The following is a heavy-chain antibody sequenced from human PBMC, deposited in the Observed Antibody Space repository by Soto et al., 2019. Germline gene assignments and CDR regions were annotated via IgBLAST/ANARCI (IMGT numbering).Heavy chain of an antibody. CDR1: GGSISSSSYF. V-gene: IGHV4-39*01. J-gene: IGHJ5*01. D-gene: IGHD2-21*02. Sequence: SETLSLTCTVSGGSISSSSYFWGWIRQPPGKGLEWIGSIYYSGSTYYNPSLKSRVTVSVDTSKNQFSLKLSSVTAADTAVYYCARHPSDFWFDSWGKGTLVPVSS. CDR2: IYYSGST. CDR3: ARHPSDFWFDS.